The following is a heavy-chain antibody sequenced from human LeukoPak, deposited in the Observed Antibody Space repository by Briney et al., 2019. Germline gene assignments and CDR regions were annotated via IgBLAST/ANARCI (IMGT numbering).Heavy chain of an antibody. J-gene: IGHJ4*02. D-gene: IGHD2-2*01. CDR3: AKNLVVVPAADDY. CDR2: ISGSGGST. Sequence: GGSLRLSCAASGFAFSSYAMSWVRQAPGKGLEWVSAISGSGGSTYYADSVKGRFTISRDNSKNTLYLQMNSLRAEDTAVYYCAKNLVVVPAADDYWGQGTLVTVSS. V-gene: IGHV3-23*01. CDR1: GFAFSSYA.